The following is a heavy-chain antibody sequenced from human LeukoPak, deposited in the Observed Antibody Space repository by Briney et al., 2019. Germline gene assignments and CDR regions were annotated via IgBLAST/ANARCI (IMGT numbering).Heavy chain of an antibody. J-gene: IGHJ4*02. CDR1: GGSISSGSYY. CDR2: IYTSGST. V-gene: IGHV4-61*02. D-gene: IGHD6-13*01. CDR3: ARDLPNVYSSSD. Sequence: KSSETLSLTCTVSGGSISSGSYYWSWIRQPAGKGLEWIGRIYTSGSTNYTPSLKSRVTISVNTSKNQFSLKLSSVTAADTAVYYCARDLPNVYSSSDWGQGTLVTVSS.